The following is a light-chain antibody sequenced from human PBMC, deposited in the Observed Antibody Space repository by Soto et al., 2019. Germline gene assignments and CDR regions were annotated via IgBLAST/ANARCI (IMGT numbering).Light chain of an antibody. CDR1: QSVSSY. Sequence: EIVLTQSPATLSLSPGERATLSCRASQSVSSYLAWYQQKPGQAPRLLISDASNRSTGIAARFSGSGSGTDFTLTISSLEPEDFAVYYCHQRSNWPLTFGGGTKLEIK. CDR2: DAS. J-gene: IGKJ4*01. CDR3: HQRSNWPLT. V-gene: IGKV3-11*01.